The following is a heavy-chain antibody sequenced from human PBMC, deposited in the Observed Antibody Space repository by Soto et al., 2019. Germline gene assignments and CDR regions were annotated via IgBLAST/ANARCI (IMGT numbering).Heavy chain of an antibody. CDR2: IYHTGTA. Sequence: PSETLSLTCNVSGDSITTDGYSWSWIRQPPGKGLEWIGYIYHTGTAYYNPSLKSRVTLSVDRSKNQFSLSLSSMTAADTAVYSCARAAWERNFDFWGQGTLVTVSS. CDR3: ARAAWERNFDF. D-gene: IGHD1-26*01. CDR1: GDSITTDGYS. V-gene: IGHV4-30-2*01. J-gene: IGHJ4*02.